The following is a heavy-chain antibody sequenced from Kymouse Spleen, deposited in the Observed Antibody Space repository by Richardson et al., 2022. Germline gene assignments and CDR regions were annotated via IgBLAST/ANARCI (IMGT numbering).Heavy chain of an antibody. V-gene: IGHV3-15*01. Sequence: EVQLVESGGGLVKPGGSLRLSCAASGFTFSNAWMSWVRQAPGKGLEWVGRIKSKTDGGTTDYAAPVKGRFTISRDDSKNTLYLQMNSLKTEDTAVYYCTGYYGSGSPHYYYYYGMDVWGQGTTVTVSS. CDR1: GFTFSNAW. CDR2: IKSKTDGGTT. D-gene: IGHD3-10*01. CDR3: TGYYGSGSPHYYYYYGMDV. J-gene: IGHJ6*02.